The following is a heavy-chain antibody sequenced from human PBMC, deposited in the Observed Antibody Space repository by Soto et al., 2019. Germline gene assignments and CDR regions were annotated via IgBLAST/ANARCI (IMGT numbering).Heavy chain of an antibody. CDR3: ARGRVELRGFDI. D-gene: IGHD1-7*01. Sequence: SVKVSCKASGGTFSSYYIHWGRQAPVQGLEWMGGIIPIFGTANYSQKFQGRVTITADESTSTAYMELSSLRSEDTAVYYCARGRVELRGFDIRGQRTMVTVSS. CDR2: IIPIFGTA. J-gene: IGHJ3*02. V-gene: IGHV1-69*01. CDR1: GGTFSSYY.